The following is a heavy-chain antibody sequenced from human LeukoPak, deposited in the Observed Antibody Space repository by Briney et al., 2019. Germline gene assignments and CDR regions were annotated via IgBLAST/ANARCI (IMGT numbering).Heavy chain of an antibody. CDR1: GFTLRSYA. D-gene: IGHD1-26*01. CDR2: IKQDGSEK. J-gene: IGHJ4*02. Sequence: PGGSLRLSCAASGFTLRSYAMSWVRQAPGKGLEWVANIKQDGSEKYYVDSVKGRFTISRDNAKNSLYLQMNSLRAEDTAVYYCARELGATDYWGQGTLVTVSS. CDR3: ARELGATDY. V-gene: IGHV3-7*01.